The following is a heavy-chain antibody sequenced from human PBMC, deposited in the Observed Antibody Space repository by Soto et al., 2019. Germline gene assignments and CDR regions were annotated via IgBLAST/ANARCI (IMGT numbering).Heavy chain of an antibody. Sequence: VASVKVSCKASGYTFTGYYMHWVRQAPGQGLEWMGWINPNSGGTNYAQKFQGRVTMTRDTSISTAYMELSSLRSEDTAVYYCARDNRVEMATITVYYGMDVWGQGTMVTVSS. J-gene: IGHJ6*02. CDR3: ARDNRVEMATITVYYGMDV. CDR1: GYTFTGYY. D-gene: IGHD5-12*01. V-gene: IGHV1-2*02. CDR2: INPNSGGT.